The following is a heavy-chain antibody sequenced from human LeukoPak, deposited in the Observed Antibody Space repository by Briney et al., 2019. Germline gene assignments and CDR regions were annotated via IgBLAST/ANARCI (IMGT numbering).Heavy chain of an antibody. CDR3: ARGVVAATFYYYMDV. CDR1: GYIFTVYY. J-gene: IGHJ6*03. CDR2: INPTSGAT. V-gene: IGHV1-2*02. D-gene: IGHD2-15*01. Sequence: ASVKVSCKPSGYIFTVYYIHWVRQAPRQGLEWMGWINPTSGATNYAQKFQGRVTMTRDTSISTAYMELNSLRSDDTAVYYCARGVVAATFYYYMDVWGKGTTVTVSS.